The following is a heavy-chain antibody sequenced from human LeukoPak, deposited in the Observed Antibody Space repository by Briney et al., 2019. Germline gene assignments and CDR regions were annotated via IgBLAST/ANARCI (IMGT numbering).Heavy chain of an antibody. Sequence: GGSLRLSCAASGFTFDSYAMTWVRQTPGKGLEWVSGIVASGDRTYYAESVRGRFTISRDNSKSILSLQMNSLRAEDTAIYYCATYRQVLLPFESWGQGTLVTVSS. D-gene: IGHD5-18*01. CDR3: ATYRQVLLPFES. CDR1: GFTFDSYA. J-gene: IGHJ4*02. V-gene: IGHV3-23*01. CDR2: IVASGDRT.